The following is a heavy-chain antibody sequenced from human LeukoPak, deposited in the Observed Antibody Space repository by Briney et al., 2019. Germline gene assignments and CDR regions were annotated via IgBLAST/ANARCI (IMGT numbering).Heavy chain of an antibody. CDR2: INPNSGGT. Sequence: GASVKVSCKASGYTFTSYYMHWVRQAPGQGLEWMGRINPNSGGTNYAQKFQGRVTMTRDTSISTAYMELSRLTSDDTAVYYCARDQGSSSRPSYYGMDVWGQGTTVTVSS. D-gene: IGHD6-13*01. J-gene: IGHJ6*02. CDR3: ARDQGSSSRPSYYGMDV. V-gene: IGHV1-2*06. CDR1: GYTFTSYY.